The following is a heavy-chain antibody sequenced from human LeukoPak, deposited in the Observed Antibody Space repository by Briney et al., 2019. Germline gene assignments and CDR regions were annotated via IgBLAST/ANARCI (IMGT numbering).Heavy chain of an antibody. CDR2: TYYSGST. V-gene: IGHV4-59*01. CDR1: GGSISTYY. J-gene: IGHJ3*02. D-gene: IGHD3-22*01. Sequence: SETLSLTCTVSGGSISTYYWSWIRQPPGKALEWIGYTYYSGSTNYNPSPKSRVTISVDTSKKQFSLKLSSVTAADTAVYYCAREYYYDSSGYYPPHAFDIWGQGTMVTVSS. CDR3: AREYYYDSSGYYPPHAFDI.